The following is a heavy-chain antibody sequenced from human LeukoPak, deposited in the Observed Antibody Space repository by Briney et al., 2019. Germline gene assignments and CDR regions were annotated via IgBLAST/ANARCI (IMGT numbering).Heavy chain of an antibody. CDR3: ARRISGTWYYFDY. CDR2: ISASGGST. V-gene: IGHV3-23*01. Sequence: GGSLRLSCAASGFTFSSYAMTWVRQAPGKGLEWVSVISASGGSTYYRDSVKGRFTISRDNTKNTLNLQMNSLRAEDTAVYFCARRISGTWYYFDYRGQGTLGTVSS. CDR1: GFTFSSYA. J-gene: IGHJ4*02. D-gene: IGHD1-20*01.